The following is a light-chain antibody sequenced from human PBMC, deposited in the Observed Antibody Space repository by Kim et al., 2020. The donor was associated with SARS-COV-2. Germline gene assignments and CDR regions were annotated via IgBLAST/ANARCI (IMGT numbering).Light chain of an antibody. CDR1: SSDVGSYNL. V-gene: IGLV2-23*01. Sequence: SPGQSITISCTGTSSDVGSYNLVSWYQQHPGKAPKFRIYEGSKRTSGVSNRFSGSNSGNTASLTISGLQAEDEADYYCCSYAGSVVFGGGTQLTVL. CDR3: CSYAGSVV. CDR2: EGS. J-gene: IGLJ2*01.